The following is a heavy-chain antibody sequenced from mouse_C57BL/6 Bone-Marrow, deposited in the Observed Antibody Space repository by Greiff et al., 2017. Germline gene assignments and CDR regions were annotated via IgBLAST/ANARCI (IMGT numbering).Heavy chain of an antibody. Sequence: EVQLQQSGAELVRPGASVKLSCTASGFNIKDDYMHWVKQRPEQGLEWIGWIDPENGDTEYASKFQGKATITADTSSNTAYLQLSSLTSEDTAVXYCTSPGGYFDYWGQGTTLTVSS. V-gene: IGHV14-4*01. CDR3: TSPGGYFDY. J-gene: IGHJ2*01. CDR2: IDPENGDT. CDR1: GFNIKDDY.